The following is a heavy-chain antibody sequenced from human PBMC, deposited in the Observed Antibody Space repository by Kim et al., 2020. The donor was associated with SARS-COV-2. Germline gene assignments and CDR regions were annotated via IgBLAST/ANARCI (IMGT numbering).Heavy chain of an antibody. CDR3: ARGRYSSSLRSPHQRYGMDV. J-gene: IGHJ6*02. D-gene: IGHD6-13*01. CDR2: INHSGST. CDR1: GGSFSGYY. Sequence: SETLSLTCAVYGGSFSGYYWSWIRQPPGKGLEWIGEINHSGSTNYNPSLKSRVTISVDTSKNQFSLKLSSVTAADTAVYYCARGRYSSSLRSPHQRYGMDVWGQGTTVTVSS. V-gene: IGHV4-34*01.